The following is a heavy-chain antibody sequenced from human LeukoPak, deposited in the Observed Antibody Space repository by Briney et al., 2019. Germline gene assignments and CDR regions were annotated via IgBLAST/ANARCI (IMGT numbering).Heavy chain of an antibody. V-gene: IGHV3-48*04. D-gene: IGHD2-21*01. Sequence: GGSLRVSCASSGVTFSSYDMNWVRQAPGKGLEWVSYISSSSSIIYYADSVKGRFTISRDNAKNSLYLQMNSLRAEDTAVYYCARDRCGGDCYGLFDYWGQGTLVTVSS. CDR2: ISSSSSII. CDR3: ARDRCGGDCYGLFDY. J-gene: IGHJ4*02. CDR1: GVTFSSYD.